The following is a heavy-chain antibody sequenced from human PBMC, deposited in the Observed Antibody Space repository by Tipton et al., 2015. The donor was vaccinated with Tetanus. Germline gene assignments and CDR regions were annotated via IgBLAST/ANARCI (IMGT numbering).Heavy chain of an antibody. D-gene: IGHD5-12*01. CDR1: GGSISRTNYY. CDR3: ARVRRGATTDLDY. CDR2: IYDTGNV. Sequence: TLSLTCTVSGGSISRTNYYWGWIRQPPGKGLEWIGSIYDTGNVHYNPALTSRVTMSVDTSKIQFSLKLSSVTAADTAVYYCARVRRGATTDLDYWGQGTLVTVSS. J-gene: IGHJ4*02. V-gene: IGHV4-39*07.